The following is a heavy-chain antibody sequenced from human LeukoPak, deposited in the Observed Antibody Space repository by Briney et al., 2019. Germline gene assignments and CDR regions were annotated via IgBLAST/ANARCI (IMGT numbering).Heavy chain of an antibody. CDR1: GFSVSSNY. CDR2: IYSDGRT. V-gene: IGHV3-53*01. J-gene: IGHJ3*02. D-gene: IGHD3-10*01. CDR3: ARVRGESRGNGFDI. Sequence: GGSLRLSCAASGFSVSSNYMSWVRQAPGKGPEWVLVIYSDGRTFYTDSVKGRFTISRDISKNTLDLQMNSLRVEDTALYYCARVRGESRGNGFDIWGQGTMVTVSS.